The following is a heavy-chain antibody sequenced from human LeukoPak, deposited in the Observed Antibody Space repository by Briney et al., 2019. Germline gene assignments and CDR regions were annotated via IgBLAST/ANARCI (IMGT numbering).Heavy chain of an antibody. V-gene: IGHV4-59*01. D-gene: IGHD4-17*01. CDR2: IYNSGST. Sequence: SETLSLTCSVSGGSISTSYWIWIRQPPGKGLEWIGYIYNSGSTNYNPSFKSRVTISVDMSKNQFSLKLSSVTAADTAVYYCARPKYADYNWPDWYFDLWGRGTLVTVSS. CDR1: GGSISTSY. J-gene: IGHJ2*01. CDR3: ARPKYADYNWPDWYFDL.